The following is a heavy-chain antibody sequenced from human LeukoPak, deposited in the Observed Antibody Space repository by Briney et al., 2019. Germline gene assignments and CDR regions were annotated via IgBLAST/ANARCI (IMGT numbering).Heavy chain of an antibody. CDR2: ISSSSSTI. Sequence: GGSLRLSCAASGFTFSSYSMNWVRQAPGKGLEWVSYISSSSSTIYYADSVKGRFTISRDNSKNTLYLQMNSLRAEDTAVYYCARGRSHGDYDYWGQGTLVTVSS. V-gene: IGHV3-48*01. D-gene: IGHD4-17*01. CDR1: GFTFSSYS. CDR3: ARGRSHGDYDY. J-gene: IGHJ4*02.